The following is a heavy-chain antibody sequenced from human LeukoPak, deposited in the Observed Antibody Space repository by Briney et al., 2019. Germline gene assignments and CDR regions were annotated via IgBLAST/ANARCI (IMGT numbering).Heavy chain of an antibody. CDR3: AAGTSWFDP. D-gene: IGHD6-13*01. V-gene: IGHV4-59*01. CDR2: MYDSGST. Sequence: SETLSLTCTVSGGSITSYYWSWIRQPPGKGLEWIGYMYDSGSTNYNPSLKSRVSISIDTSKTQFCLKLNSVTAADTAVYYCAAGTSWFDPWGQGTLVTVSS. J-gene: IGHJ5*02. CDR1: GGSITSYY.